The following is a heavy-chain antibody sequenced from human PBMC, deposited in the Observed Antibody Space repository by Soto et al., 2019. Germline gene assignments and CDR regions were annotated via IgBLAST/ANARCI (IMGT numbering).Heavy chain of an antibody. J-gene: IGHJ5*02. CDR3: AREFGYCSGGSCYFWFDP. D-gene: IGHD2-15*01. V-gene: IGHV4-4*07. CDR2: IYTSGST. Sequence: PSETLSLTCTVSGGSISSYYWSWIRQPAGKGLEWIGRIYTSGSTNYNPSLKSRVTMSVDTSKNQFSLKLSSVTAADTAVYYCAREFGYCSGGSCYFWFDPWGQGTLVTVS. CDR1: GGSISSYY.